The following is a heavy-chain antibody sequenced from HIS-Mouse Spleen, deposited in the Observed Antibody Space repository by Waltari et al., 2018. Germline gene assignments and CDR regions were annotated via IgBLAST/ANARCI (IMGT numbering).Heavy chain of an antibody. J-gene: IGHJ4*02. Sequence: EVQLVESGGGLVQPGRSLRLSCAASGFTFDDYAMHWVRQAPGEDLVWVSGISGNSGSIGYADSVKGRFTISRDSAKNSLYLQMNSLRAEETALYYCAKDYDSSGYYYFDYWGQGTLVTVSS. V-gene: IGHV3-9*01. CDR1: GFTFDDYA. D-gene: IGHD3-22*01. CDR3: AKDYDSSGYYYFDY. CDR2: ISGNSGSI.